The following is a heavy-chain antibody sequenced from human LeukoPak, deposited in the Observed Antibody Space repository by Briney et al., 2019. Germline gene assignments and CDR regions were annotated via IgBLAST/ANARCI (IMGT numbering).Heavy chain of an antibody. CDR1: GHTFTSYG. D-gene: IGHD3-9*01. CDR2: ISAYNGNT. Sequence: ASVKVSCKASGHTFTSYGISWVRQAPGQGLEWMGWISAYNGNTNYAQKLQGRVTMTTDTSTSTAYMELRSLRSDDTAVYYCARGRRHYDILTGYYIPYYFDYWGQGTLVTVSS. V-gene: IGHV1-18*01. CDR3: ARGRRHYDILTGYYIPYYFDY. J-gene: IGHJ4*02.